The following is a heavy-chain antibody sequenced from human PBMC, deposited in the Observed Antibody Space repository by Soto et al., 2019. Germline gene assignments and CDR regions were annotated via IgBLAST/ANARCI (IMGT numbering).Heavy chain of an antibody. V-gene: IGHV1-18*01. CDR3: ALISGSYPFDY. J-gene: IGHJ4*02. D-gene: IGHD3-10*01. CDR1: GYTFTSYG. CDR2: INAYNGNT. Sequence: GASVKVSCKASGYTFTSYGISLVRQAPGQGLEWMGWINAYNGNTSYAQKLQGRVTMTTDTSISTAYMELSSLRSDDTAVYYCALISGSYPFDYWGQGTLVTVSS.